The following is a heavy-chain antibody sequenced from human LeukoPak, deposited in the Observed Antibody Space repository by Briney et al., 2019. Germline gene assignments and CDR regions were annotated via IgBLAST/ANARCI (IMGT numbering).Heavy chain of an antibody. Sequence: TEGSLRLSCAASGFTFDDYAMHWVRQAPGKGLEWVSLISGDGGSTYYADSVKGRFTISRDNSKNSLYLQMNSLRTEDTALYYCATNIAGPYYFDYWGQGTLVTVSS. J-gene: IGHJ4*02. D-gene: IGHD6-13*01. CDR2: ISGDGGST. V-gene: IGHV3-43*02. CDR3: ATNIAGPYYFDY. CDR1: GFTFDDYA.